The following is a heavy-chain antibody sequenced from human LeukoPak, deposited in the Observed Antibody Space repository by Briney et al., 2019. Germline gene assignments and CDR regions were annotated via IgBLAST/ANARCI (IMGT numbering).Heavy chain of an antibody. J-gene: IGHJ4*02. V-gene: IGHV4-4*07. CDR1: GGSISSYY. CDR2: IYTSGST. Sequence: PSETLSLTCTVSGGSISSYYWSWIRQPAGKGLEWIGRIYTSGSTNYNPSLKSRVTMSVDTSKDQFSLKLSSVTAADTAVFYCARGTWELLSYYFDYWGQGTLVTVSS. D-gene: IGHD1-26*01. CDR3: ARGTWELLSYYFDY.